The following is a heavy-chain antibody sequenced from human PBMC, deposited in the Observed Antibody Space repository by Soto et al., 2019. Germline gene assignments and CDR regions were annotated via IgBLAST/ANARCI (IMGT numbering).Heavy chain of an antibody. CDR2: IEANSGGGTL. CDR3: TADLYLSSGYCNDY. V-gene: IGHV3-15*06. D-gene: IGHD3-22*01. J-gene: IGHJ4*02. CDR1: GFNFADPW. Sequence: GSLRLSCAAAGFNFADPWRSCVRQAPGKGLEWVGRIEANSGGGTLTYAAPVKGRFSISRDDSKNTVFLQMNSLQTEDTAVYFSTADLYLSSGYCNDYWGQGTLVTVSS.